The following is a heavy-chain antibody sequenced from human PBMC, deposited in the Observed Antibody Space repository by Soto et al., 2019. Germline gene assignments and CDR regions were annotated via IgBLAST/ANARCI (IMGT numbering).Heavy chain of an antibody. CDR3: ASALGLRVYYYYYMDV. CDR2: ISSSGSTI. CDR1: GFTFSDYY. D-gene: IGHD3-3*01. J-gene: IGHJ6*03. Sequence: GGSLRLSCAASGFTFSDYYMSWIRQAPGKGLEWVSYISSSGSTIYYADSVKGRFTISRDNAKNSLYLQMNSLRAEDTAAYYCASALGLRVYYYYYMDVWGKGTTVTVSS. V-gene: IGHV3-11*01.